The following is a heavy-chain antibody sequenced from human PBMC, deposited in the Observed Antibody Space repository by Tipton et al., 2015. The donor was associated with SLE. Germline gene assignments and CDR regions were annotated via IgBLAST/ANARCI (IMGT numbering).Heavy chain of an antibody. CDR3: ARGVTCLLWLLTDGMYV. CDR2: IKQDGREK. D-gene: IGHD3-3*02. J-gene: IGHJ6*02. CDR1: GFTFSSYR. V-gene: IGHV3-7*01. Sequence: SLRLSCAASGFTFSSYRMKWVRQAPGKGLEWVANIKQDGREKYYVDSVKGRFTISRDKAKNSLYLKMHSMRAEDTAMYYCARGVTCLLWLLTDGMYVWGQGTTVTV.